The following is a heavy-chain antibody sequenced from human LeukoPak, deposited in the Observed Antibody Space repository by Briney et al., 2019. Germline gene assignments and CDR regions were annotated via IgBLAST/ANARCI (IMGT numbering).Heavy chain of an antibody. CDR3: ARGGVGCFDY. J-gene: IGHJ4*02. CDR2: INSDGSSA. D-gene: IGHD6-19*01. V-gene: IGHV3-74*01. CDR1: GFTFSDYW. Sequence: GGSLRLSCAASGFTFSDYWIHWVRQAPGKGLVWVSHINSDGSSATYADSVKGRLAISRDNAKNTVYLQMNSLRAEDTAVYFCARGGVGCFDYWGQGALVTVSS.